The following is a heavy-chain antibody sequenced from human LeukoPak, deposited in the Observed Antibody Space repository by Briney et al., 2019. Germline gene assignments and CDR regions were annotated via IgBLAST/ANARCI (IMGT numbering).Heavy chain of an antibody. CDR3: ARPWRGAAAGPVDY. Sequence: RSSETLSLTCAVSGYSISSGYYWGWIRQPPGKGLEWIGSIYYSGSTYYNPSLKSRATISVDTSENQFSLNLRSVTAADTAVYYCARPWRGAAAGPVDYWGQGTLVTVPS. CDR1: GYSISSGYY. D-gene: IGHD6-13*01. J-gene: IGHJ4*02. CDR2: IYYSGST. V-gene: IGHV4-38-2*01.